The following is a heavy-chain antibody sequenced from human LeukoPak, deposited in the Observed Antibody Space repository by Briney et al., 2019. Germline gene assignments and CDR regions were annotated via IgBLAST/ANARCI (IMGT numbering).Heavy chain of an antibody. CDR2: IYHSGST. CDR1: GGSISSGGYY. Sequence: PSETLSLTRTVSGGSISSGGYYWSWIRQPPGKGLEWIGYIYHSGSTYYNPSLKSRVTISVDTSKNQFSLKLSSVTAADTAVFYCARESSSWSNVFDYWGQGTLVTVSS. V-gene: IGHV4-30-2*01. D-gene: IGHD6-13*01. J-gene: IGHJ4*02. CDR3: ARESSSWSNVFDY.